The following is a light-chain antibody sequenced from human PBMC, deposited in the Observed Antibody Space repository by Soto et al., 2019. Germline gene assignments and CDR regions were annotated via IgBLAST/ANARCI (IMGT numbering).Light chain of an antibody. CDR3: QQYGSSGT. J-gene: IGKJ1*01. CDR1: QSVSSTY. V-gene: IGKV3-20*01. Sequence: EIVLTQSPGTLSLSPGERATLSCRASQSVSSTYLAWYQQKPGQAPGLLLYGASTRATGIPDRFSGSGSGTDFTLTISRLEPEDFAVYYCQQYGSSGTFGQGTKVDIK. CDR2: GAS.